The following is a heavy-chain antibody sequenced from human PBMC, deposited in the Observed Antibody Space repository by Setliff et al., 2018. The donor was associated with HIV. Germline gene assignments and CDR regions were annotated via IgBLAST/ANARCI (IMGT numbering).Heavy chain of an antibody. D-gene: IGHD3-10*01. CDR1: AYSFTTYW. Sequence: GESLKISCKGSAYSFTTYWVAWVRQMPGKGLEWMGIIYPGDSDTRYSPSFEGQVTISADKSISTAYLQWSSLKASDTAMYYCARHGQYGSGSYYNRPFDYWGQGTLVTVSS. CDR2: IYPGDSDT. V-gene: IGHV5-51*01. CDR3: ARHGQYGSGSYYNRPFDY. J-gene: IGHJ4*02.